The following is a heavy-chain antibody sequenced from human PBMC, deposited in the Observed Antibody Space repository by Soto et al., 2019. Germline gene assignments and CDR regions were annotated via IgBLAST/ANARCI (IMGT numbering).Heavy chain of an antibody. D-gene: IGHD3-10*01. CDR1: GGSISSSSYY. Sequence: TSETLSLTCTVSGGSISSSSYYWGWIRQPPGKGLEWIGYIYYSGSTYYNPSLKSRVTISVDTSKNQFSLKLTSVTAADTAVYYCARSRPGLLWFGESNNWIDPWGQGTLVTVSS. CDR2: IYYSGST. J-gene: IGHJ5*02. CDR3: ARSRPGLLWFGESNNWIDP. V-gene: IGHV4-31*03.